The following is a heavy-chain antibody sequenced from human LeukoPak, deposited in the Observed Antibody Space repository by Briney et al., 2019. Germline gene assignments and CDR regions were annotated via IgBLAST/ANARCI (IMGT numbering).Heavy chain of an antibody. J-gene: IGHJ4*02. CDR3: AKDPTGYYYDSSGYYGGY. V-gene: IGHV3-23*01. CDR1: GFTFSSYA. D-gene: IGHD3-22*01. CDR2: IRVSGST. Sequence: GGSLRLSCTTSGFTFSSYALSWVRQAPGKGLEWASGIRVSGSTYYPDSVTGRFTISRDNSENTLYLQMNSLRAEDTALYYCAKDPTGYYYDSSGYYGGYWGQGTLVTVSS.